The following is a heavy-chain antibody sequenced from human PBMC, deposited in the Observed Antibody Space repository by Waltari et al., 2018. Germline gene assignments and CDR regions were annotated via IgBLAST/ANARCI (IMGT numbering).Heavy chain of an antibody. D-gene: IGHD3-22*01. J-gene: IGHJ6*03. CDR2: IYHTGSS. CDR3: ARDGGTCVTTTCSYYYYYMDV. CDR1: GGSVSSGNHY. V-gene: IGHV4-61*01. Sequence: QVQLQESGPGLVKPSETLSLTCTVSGGSVSSGNHYWSWIRQPPGKGLEWIGHIYHTGSSNYNPSLKSRVTISVDTSKNQFSLKLTSVIAADTAVYYCARDGGTCVTTTCSYYYYYMDVWGKGTTVTVSS.